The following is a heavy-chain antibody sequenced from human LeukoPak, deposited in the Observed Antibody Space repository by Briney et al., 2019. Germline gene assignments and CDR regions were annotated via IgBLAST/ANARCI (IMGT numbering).Heavy chain of an antibody. CDR1: GFTFSNYA. CDR3: VTFYYDSSGSYVHY. J-gene: IGHJ4*02. Sequence: GGSLRLSRAACGFTFSNYAMSWVRQSPGKGLDWVAGINEYGVYTYYADSVKGRFTISRDDSKSTLYLQMNSLRAEDTAVYHCVTFYYDSSGSYVHYWGQGTLVTVSS. CDR2: INEYGVYT. V-gene: IGHV3-23*01. D-gene: IGHD3-22*01.